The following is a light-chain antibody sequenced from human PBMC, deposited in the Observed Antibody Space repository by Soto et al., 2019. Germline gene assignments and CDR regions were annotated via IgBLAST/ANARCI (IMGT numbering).Light chain of an antibody. CDR2: AAS. J-gene: IGKJ1*01. CDR1: QGISSY. Sequence: AIRMTQSPSSLSASTGDRVTITCRASQGISSYLAWYQQKPGKAPKLLIYAASTLQSGVPSRFSGSGSGTDFTLPISRLQSEDFANYYCQQYYSYPWTFGQGTKVEIK. CDR3: QQYYSYPWT. V-gene: IGKV1-8*01.